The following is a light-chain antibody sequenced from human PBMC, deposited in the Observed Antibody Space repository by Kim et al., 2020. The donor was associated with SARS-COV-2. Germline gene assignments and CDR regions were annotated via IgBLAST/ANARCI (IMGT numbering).Light chain of an antibody. J-gene: IGLJ1*01. Sequence: QSALTQPDSVSGSPGQSITISCTGTSSDVGAYNYVSWYQQHPGKVPKLIVYDVNNRASGVSIRFSGSKSGNTASLTISGLRAEDEADYYCSSYILSSTKVFGTGTKVTVL. CDR2: DVN. CDR1: SSDVGAYNY. V-gene: IGLV2-14*03. CDR3: SSYILSSTKV.